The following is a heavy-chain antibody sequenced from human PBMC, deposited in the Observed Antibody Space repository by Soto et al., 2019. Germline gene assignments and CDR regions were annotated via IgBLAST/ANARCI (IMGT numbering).Heavy chain of an antibody. D-gene: IGHD6-13*01. V-gene: IGHV1-69*13. CDR3: ARGGWKQQLEATGYYYYGMDV. J-gene: IGHJ6*02. CDR1: GGTFSSYA. Sequence: GASVKVSCKASGGTFSSYAISWVRQAPGQGLEWMGGIIPIFGTANYAQKFQGRVTITADESTSTAYMELSSLRSEDTAVYYCARGGWKQQLEATGYYYYGMDVWGQGTTVTVSS. CDR2: IIPIFGTA.